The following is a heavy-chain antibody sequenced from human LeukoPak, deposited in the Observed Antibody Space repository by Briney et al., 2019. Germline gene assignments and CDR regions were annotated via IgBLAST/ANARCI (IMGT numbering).Heavy chain of an antibody. Sequence: SETLSLTCTVSGYSISSGYYWGWIRQPPGKGLEWIGEINHSGSTNYNPSLKSRVTIAVDTSKNQFSLKLSSVTAADTAVYYCARRGANTGYSSGWYVGGAGFDPWGQGTLVTVSS. V-gene: IGHV4-38-2*02. CDR2: INHSGST. J-gene: IGHJ5*02. D-gene: IGHD6-19*01. CDR1: GYSISSGYY. CDR3: ARRGANTGYSSGWYVGGAGFDP.